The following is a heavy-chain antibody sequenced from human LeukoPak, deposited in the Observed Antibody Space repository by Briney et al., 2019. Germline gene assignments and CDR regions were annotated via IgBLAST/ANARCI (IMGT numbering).Heavy chain of an antibody. CDR3: AKTTRRRPPKYYYYYYMDV. Sequence: GASVKVSCKASGYTFTSYDINWVRQATEQGLEWMGWMNPNSGNTGYAQKFQGRVTMTRNTSISTAYMELSGLRSEDTAVYYCAKTTRRRPPKYYYYYYMDVWGKGTTVTISS. CDR1: GYTFTSYD. CDR2: MNPNSGNT. D-gene: IGHD1-7*01. V-gene: IGHV1-8*01. J-gene: IGHJ6*03.